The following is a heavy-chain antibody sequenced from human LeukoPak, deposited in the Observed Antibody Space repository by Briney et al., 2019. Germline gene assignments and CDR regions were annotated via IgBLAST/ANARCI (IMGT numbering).Heavy chain of an antibody. Sequence: SETLSLTCTVSGGSISSYYWSWIRQPPGKGLEWIGYIYYSGSTNYNPSLKSRVTISVDTSKNQFSLKLSSVTAADTAVYYCARDAGGLDYYWGELLSPVDYWGQGTLVTVSS. CDR2: IYYSGST. D-gene: IGHD1-26*01. CDR1: GGSISSYY. J-gene: IGHJ4*02. V-gene: IGHV4-59*12. CDR3: ARDAGGLDYYWGELLSPVDY.